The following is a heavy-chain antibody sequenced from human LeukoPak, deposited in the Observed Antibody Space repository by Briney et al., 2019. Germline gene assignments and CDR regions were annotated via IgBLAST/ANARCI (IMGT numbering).Heavy chain of an antibody. CDR1: GFTLSSYA. CDR2: IYSGGST. Sequence: PGGSLRLSCAASGFTLSSYAMSWVRQAPGKGLEWVSVIYSGGSTYYADSVKGRFTISRDNSKNTLYLQMNSLRAEDTAVYYCARNTYYDILTGYPYDWGQGTLVTVSS. V-gene: IGHV3-53*01. J-gene: IGHJ4*02. D-gene: IGHD3-9*01. CDR3: ARNTYYDILTGYPYD.